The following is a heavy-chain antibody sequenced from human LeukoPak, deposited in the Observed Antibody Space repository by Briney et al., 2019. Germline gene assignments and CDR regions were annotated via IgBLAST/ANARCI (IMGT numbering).Heavy chain of an antibody. J-gene: IGHJ4*02. CDR3: ARDDPYDSGYFDY. CDR1: GFTFGSYS. Sequence: PGGSLRLSCAASGFTFGSYSMNWVRQAPGKGLEWVSSISSSSSYIYYADSVKGRFTISRDNAKNSLYLQMNSLRAEDTAVYYCARDDPYDSGYFDYWGQGTLVTVSS. V-gene: IGHV3-21*01. CDR2: ISSSSSYI. D-gene: IGHD3-3*01.